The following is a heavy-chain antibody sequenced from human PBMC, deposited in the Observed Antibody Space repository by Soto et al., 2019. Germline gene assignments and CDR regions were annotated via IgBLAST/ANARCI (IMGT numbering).Heavy chain of an antibody. J-gene: IGHJ6*02. V-gene: IGHV5-51*01. D-gene: IGHD4-17*01. CDR1: GYSFTNYW. CDR2: IYPSDSDT. Sequence: GESLKISGKGSGYSFTNYWIGWVLQMPWKGLEWMGIIYPSDSDTRYSPSFQGQVTISADKSISTAYLQWSSLKASDTAMYYCARRQSDYSYGMDVWGQGTTVAVSS. CDR3: ARRQSDYSYGMDV.